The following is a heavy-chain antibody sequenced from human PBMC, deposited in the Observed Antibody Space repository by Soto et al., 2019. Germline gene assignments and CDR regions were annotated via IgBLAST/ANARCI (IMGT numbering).Heavy chain of an antibody. D-gene: IGHD1-1*01. Sequence: PSETLSLTCSVSGGSISSGDYYWSWIRQPPGKGLEWIGYIYYSGSTYYNPSLKSRVTISVDRSENQFSLKLTSVTAADTAVYYCVRESTTSGPNWFDTWGPGILVTVSS. CDR2: IYYSGST. CDR3: VRESTTSGPNWFDT. V-gene: IGHV4-30-4*01. J-gene: IGHJ5*02. CDR1: GGSISSGDYY.